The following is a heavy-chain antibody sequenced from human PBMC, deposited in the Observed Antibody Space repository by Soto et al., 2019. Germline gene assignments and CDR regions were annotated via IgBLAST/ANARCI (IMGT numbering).Heavy chain of an antibody. CDR3: ARVRLAAAGSGDAFDI. D-gene: IGHD6-13*01. J-gene: IGHJ3*02. CDR1: GFTFSDYY. CDR2: ISSSSSYT. Sequence: PGGSLRLSCAASGFTFSDYYMSWIRQAPGKGLEWVSYISSSSSYTNYADSVKGRFTISRDNAKNSLYLQMNSLRAEDTAVYYCARVRLAAAGSGDAFDIWGQGTMVTVSS. V-gene: IGHV3-11*06.